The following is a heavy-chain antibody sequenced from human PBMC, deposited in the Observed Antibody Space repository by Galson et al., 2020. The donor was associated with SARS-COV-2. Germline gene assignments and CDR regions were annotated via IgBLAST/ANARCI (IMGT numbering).Heavy chain of an antibody. CDR1: GYSFANYW. Sequence: HGESLKISCKGSGYSFANYWIGWVRQVPGQGLEWMGIIYPGDSDTRYSPSFQGQVTISADKSISTAYLQWSNLMASDTAMYYCARFMTKWGLGGRDAFDIWGQGTMVTVSS. D-gene: IGHD1-26*01. CDR2: IYPGDSDT. CDR3: ARFMTKWGLGGRDAFDI. J-gene: IGHJ3*02. V-gene: IGHV5-51*01.